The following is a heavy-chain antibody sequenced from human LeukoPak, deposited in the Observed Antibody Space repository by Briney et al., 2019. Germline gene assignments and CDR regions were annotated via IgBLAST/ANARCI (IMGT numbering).Heavy chain of an antibody. V-gene: IGHV4-30-4*08. CDR2: IYYSGST. D-gene: IGHD6-19*01. Sequence: SETLSLTCTVSGGSITGGDYYWSWIRQPPGKGLEWIGYIYYSGSTYYNPSLKSRVTISLDTSKNQFSLKLSSVTAADTAVYYCARGGIAVAGTTDYWGQGTLVTVSS. CDR1: GGSITGGDYY. J-gene: IGHJ4*02. CDR3: ARGGIAVAGTTDY.